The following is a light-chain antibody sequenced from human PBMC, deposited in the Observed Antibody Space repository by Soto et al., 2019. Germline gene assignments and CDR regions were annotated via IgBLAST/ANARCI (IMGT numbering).Light chain of an antibody. CDR3: QQYYSYPRT. V-gene: IGKV1-5*01. CDR2: DAS. Sequence: DIQLAQSPSTLSASVGDIVTLTCRASQSLNSRLAWYQQRPGKAPKLLIYDASTLESGVPSRFSGSGSGTDFTLTISCLQSEDFATYYCQQYYSYPRTFGQGTKVDIK. CDR1: QSLNSR. J-gene: IGKJ1*01.